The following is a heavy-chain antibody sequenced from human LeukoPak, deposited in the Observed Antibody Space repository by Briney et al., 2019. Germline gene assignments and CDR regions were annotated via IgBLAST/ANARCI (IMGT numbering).Heavy chain of an antibody. J-gene: IGHJ4*02. CDR1: GFTFSSYA. CDR3: ARDARVDIVATIGYFFDY. Sequence: PGRSLRLSYAASGFTFSSYAMHWVRQAPGKGLEWVAVISYDGSNKYYADSVKGRFTISRDNSKNTLYLQMNSLRAEDTAVYYCARDARVDIVATIGYFFDYWGQGTLVTVSS. CDR2: ISYDGSNK. D-gene: IGHD5-12*01. V-gene: IGHV3-30*04.